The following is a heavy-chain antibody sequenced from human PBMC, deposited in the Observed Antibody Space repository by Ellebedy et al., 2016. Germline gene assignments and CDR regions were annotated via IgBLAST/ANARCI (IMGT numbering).Heavy chain of an antibody. CDR1: GFAFGNFW. Sequence: GESLKISCEGSGFAFGNFWMNWVRQAPGKGLEWVANIRPDGGEMNYLDSVRGRFTISRDNAKNSLFLQMDSLRAEDTALYYCSKSFDSWGQGTQVTVSS. CDR3: SKSFDS. V-gene: IGHV3-7*01. J-gene: IGHJ4*02. CDR2: IRPDGGEM.